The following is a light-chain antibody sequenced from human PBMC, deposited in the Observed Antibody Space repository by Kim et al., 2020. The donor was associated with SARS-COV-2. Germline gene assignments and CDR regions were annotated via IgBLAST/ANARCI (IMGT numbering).Light chain of an antibody. Sequence: GQRVTTSCTGRSSNIGAGYDVHWYQQLPGTAPKLLIYGNSNRPSGVPDRFSGSKSGTSASLAITGLQAEDEADYYCQSYDSSLSVVFGGGTQLTVL. CDR1: SSNIGAGYD. CDR3: QSYDSSLSVV. J-gene: IGLJ2*01. CDR2: GNS. V-gene: IGLV1-40*01.